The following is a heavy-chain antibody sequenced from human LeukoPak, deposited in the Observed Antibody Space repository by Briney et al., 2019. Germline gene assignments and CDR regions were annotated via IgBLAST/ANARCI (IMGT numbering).Heavy chain of an antibody. CDR2: ISSGSGYI. Sequence: GGSLRLSCAASGFTFSNNNMYWARQAPGMGLEWASSISSGSGYIYYADSVKGRFTISRDNAKNSLYLQMNSLRVEDTAVYYCARDVDSAGYWGQGTLVTVSS. CDR1: GFTFSNNN. J-gene: IGHJ4*02. D-gene: IGHD3-9*01. CDR3: ARDVDSAGY. V-gene: IGHV3-21*01.